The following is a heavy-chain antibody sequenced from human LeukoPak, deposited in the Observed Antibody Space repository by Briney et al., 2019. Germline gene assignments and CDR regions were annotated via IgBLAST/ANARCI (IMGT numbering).Heavy chain of an antibody. CDR3: AKDLILYSSGWALDY. J-gene: IGHJ4*02. Sequence: QSGGSLRLSCAASGFTFSSYGMHWVRQAPGKGLEWVAVISYDGSNKYYADSVKGRFTISRDNSKNTLYLQMNSLRAEDTAVYYCAKDLILYSSGWALDYWGQGTLVTVSS. CDR1: GFTFSSYG. D-gene: IGHD6-19*01. V-gene: IGHV3-30*18. CDR2: ISYDGSNK.